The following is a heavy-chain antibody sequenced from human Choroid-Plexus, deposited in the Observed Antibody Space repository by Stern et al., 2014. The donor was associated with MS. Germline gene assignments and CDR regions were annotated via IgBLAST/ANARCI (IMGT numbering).Heavy chain of an antibody. CDR3: ARDAEFWSGQLDY. CDR2: IYHTGST. V-gene: IGHV4-4*02. D-gene: IGHD3-3*01. Sequence: QVQLQESGPGLVKPSGTLSLTCAVSGGSIDTSNWWRWVRQPPGKGLEWIGEIYHTGSTNYNPSLKSRVTMSVDKSKNQFALKLNSVTAADTAVYYCARDAEFWSGQLDYWGQGTLVTVSS. J-gene: IGHJ4*02. CDR1: GGSIDTSNW.